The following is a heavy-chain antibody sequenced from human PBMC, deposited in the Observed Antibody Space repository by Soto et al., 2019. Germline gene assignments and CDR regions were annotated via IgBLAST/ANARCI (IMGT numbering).Heavy chain of an antibody. CDR1: GYTFTSYG. CDR2: ISAYNGNT. V-gene: IGHV1-18*01. D-gene: IGHD3-3*01. CDR3: ARAGDYDFWSGYYSPPYYYYGMDV. Sequence: ASVKVSCKASGYTFTSYGISWVRQAPGQGLEWMGWISAYNGNTNYAQKLQGRVTMTTDTSTSTAYMGLRSLRSDDTAVYYCARAGDYDFWSGYYSPPYYYYGMDVWGQGTTVTVSS. J-gene: IGHJ6*02.